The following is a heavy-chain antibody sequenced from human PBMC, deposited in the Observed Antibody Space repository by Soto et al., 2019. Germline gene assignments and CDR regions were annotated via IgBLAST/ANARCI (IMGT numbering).Heavy chain of an antibody. Sequence: QVQLVESGGGVVQPGRSLRLSCAASGFTFSSYAMHWVRQAPGKGLEWVAVISYDGSNKYYADSVKGRFTISRDNSKNTLYLQMNSLRAEDTAVYYCAIEAVGATPLFDYWGQVTLVTVSS. J-gene: IGHJ4*02. CDR1: GFTFSSYA. V-gene: IGHV3-30-3*01. CDR2: ISYDGSNK. D-gene: IGHD1-26*01. CDR3: AIEAVGATPLFDY.